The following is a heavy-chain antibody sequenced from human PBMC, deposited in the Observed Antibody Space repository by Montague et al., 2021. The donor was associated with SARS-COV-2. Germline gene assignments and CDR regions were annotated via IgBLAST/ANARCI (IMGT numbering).Heavy chain of an antibody. D-gene: IGHD3-10*01. CDR1: GFTFSGYS. Sequence: SLRLSCAASGFTFSGYSMRWVRQAPGKGLEWVAGIDPGGGRTYYSASVKGRFTIFRDNSKNTLYLQMNSLRSEDAAIYYCVKDSVHSWGQGTLVTVSS. CDR2: IDPGGGRT. V-gene: IGHV3-23*01. CDR3: VKDSVHS. J-gene: IGHJ4*02.